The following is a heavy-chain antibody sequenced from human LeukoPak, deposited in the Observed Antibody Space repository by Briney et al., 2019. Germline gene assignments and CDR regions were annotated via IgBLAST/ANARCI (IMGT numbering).Heavy chain of an antibody. Sequence: ASVKVSCKASGYTFTDYFMNWVRQAPGQGLEWMGGFDPEDGETIYAQKFQGRVTMTEDTSTDTAYMELSSLRSEDTAVYYCATDSSFYWGQGTLVTVSS. J-gene: IGHJ4*02. V-gene: IGHV1-24*01. CDR2: FDPEDGET. CDR3: ATDSSFY. CDR1: GYTFTDYF.